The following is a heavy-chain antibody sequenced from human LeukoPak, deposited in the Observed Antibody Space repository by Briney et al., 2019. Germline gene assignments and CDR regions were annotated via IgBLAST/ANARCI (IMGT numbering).Heavy chain of an antibody. J-gene: IGHJ5*02. CDR1: GYTFTDYY. CDR3: ARERVTIFGVVIRRRKNWFDP. V-gene: IGHV1-2*02. Sequence: ASVKVSCKASGYTFTDYYMHWVRQAPGQGLEWMGWINPNSGATNYPQKFQGRVTMTRDTSISTAYMELSRLRSDDTAVYYCARERVTIFGVVIRRRKNWFDPWGQGTLVTVSS. CDR2: INPNSGAT. D-gene: IGHD3-3*01.